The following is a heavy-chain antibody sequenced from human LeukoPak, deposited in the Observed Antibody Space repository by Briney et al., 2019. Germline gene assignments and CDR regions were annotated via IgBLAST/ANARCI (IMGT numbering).Heavy chain of an antibody. J-gene: IGHJ4*02. CDR3: ASLAVAGPWDY. V-gene: IGHV3-11*01. Sequence: GGSLRLSCAASGFTFSDYYMSWIRQAPGKGLEWVSYISSSGSTIYYADSVKGRFTISRDNAKNSLYLQMNSLRAEDTAVYYCASLAVAGPWDYWGQGTLVTVSS. CDR1: GFTFSDYY. D-gene: IGHD6-19*01. CDR2: ISSSGSTI.